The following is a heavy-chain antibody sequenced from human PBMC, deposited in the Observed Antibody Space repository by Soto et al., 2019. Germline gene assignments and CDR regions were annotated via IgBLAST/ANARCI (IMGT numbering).Heavy chain of an antibody. V-gene: IGHV4-59*01. Sequence: SETLSLTCTVSGGSISSYYWSWIRQPPGKGLEWIGYIYYSGNTDHNPSLKSRVTISIDTSKNEFSLNLRSVTAAGTAVYYCAKGGITGKTSYYFDYWGQGTLVTVSS. D-gene: IGHD1-20*01. CDR1: GGSISSYY. CDR2: IYYSGNT. J-gene: IGHJ4*02. CDR3: AKGGITGKTSYYFDY.